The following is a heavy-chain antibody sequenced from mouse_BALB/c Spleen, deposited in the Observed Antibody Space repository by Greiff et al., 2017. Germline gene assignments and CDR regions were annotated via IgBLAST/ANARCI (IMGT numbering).Heavy chain of an antibody. CDR2: IRSKSNNYAT. V-gene: IGHV10-1*02. Sequence: EVMLVESGGGLVQPKGSLKLSCAASGFTFNTYAMNWVRQAPGKGLEWVARIRSKSNNYATYYADSVKDRFTISRDDSQSMLYLQMNNLKTEDTAMYYCVRQSSMDYWGQGTSVTVSS. J-gene: IGHJ4*01. CDR3: VRQSSMDY. CDR1: GFTFNTYA.